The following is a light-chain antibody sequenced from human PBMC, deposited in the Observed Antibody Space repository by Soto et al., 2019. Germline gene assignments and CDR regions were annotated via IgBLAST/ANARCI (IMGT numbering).Light chain of an antibody. CDR1: QSNSTW. Sequence: DIQMTQSPSTLSTSVGDRVTITCRASQSNSTWLAWYQHKPGKAPKLLIYQASSLEGGVPSRFSGSGSGTEFTLTISSLQPDDFATYYCQQYITYSRTFGQGTRVET. CDR2: QAS. V-gene: IGKV1-5*03. J-gene: IGKJ2*02. CDR3: QQYITYSRT.